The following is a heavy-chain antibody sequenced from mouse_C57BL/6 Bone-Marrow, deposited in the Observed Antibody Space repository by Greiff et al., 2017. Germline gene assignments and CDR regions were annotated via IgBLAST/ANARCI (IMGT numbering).Heavy chain of an antibody. CDR2: ISDGGSYT. J-gene: IGHJ4*01. CDR3: ARDGYYAMDY. V-gene: IGHV5-4*01. CDR1: GFTFSSYA. Sequence: DVMLVESGGGLVKPGGSLKLSCAASGFTFSSYAMSWVRQTPEKRLEWVATISDGGSYTYYPDNVKGRFTISRDNAKNNQYLQMSHLKSEDTAMYYCARDGYYAMDYWGQGTSVTVSS.